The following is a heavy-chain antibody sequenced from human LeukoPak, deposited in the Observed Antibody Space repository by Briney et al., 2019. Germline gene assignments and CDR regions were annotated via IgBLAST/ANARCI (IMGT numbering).Heavy chain of an antibody. CDR3: ATYDSSGYYYEGPFDY. CDR1: GGTFSSYV. J-gene: IGHJ4*02. Sequence: GASVKVSCKASGGTFSSYVISWVRQAPGQGLEWMGRIIPIFGTANYAQKFQGRVTITTDESTSTAYMELSSLRSEDTAVYYCATYDSSGYYYEGPFDYWGQGTLVTVSS. D-gene: IGHD3-22*01. V-gene: IGHV1-69*05. CDR2: IIPIFGTA.